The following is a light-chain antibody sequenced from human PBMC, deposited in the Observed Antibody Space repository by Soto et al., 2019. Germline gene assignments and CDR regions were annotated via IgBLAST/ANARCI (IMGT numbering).Light chain of an antibody. CDR1: QSVSSN. Sequence: EIVMTQSPATLSVSPGERATLSCRASQSVSSNLAWYQQKPGQAPRLLIYGASTRATGIPDRFSGGGSGTEFTLTISSLQSEDFVVYYCQQYNSWPPITFGQGTRLEI. CDR2: GAS. V-gene: IGKV3-15*01. CDR3: QQYNSWPPIT. J-gene: IGKJ5*01.